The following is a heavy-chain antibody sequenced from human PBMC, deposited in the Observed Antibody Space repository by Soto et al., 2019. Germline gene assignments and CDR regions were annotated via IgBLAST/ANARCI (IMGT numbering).Heavy chain of an antibody. J-gene: IGHJ6*02. CDR3: ARQPTVTPYYYDGMDV. CDR1: GGTFSSYA. V-gene: IGHV1-69*12. CDR2: IIPIFGTP. D-gene: IGHD4-4*01. Sequence: QVQLVQSGDEVKKPGSSVKVSCKASGGTFSSYAISWVRQAPGQGLEWMGGIIPIFGTPDYAQKFQGRVTITADESTSTAYMELGSLRSEDTAVYYCARQPTVTPYYYDGMDVWGQGTTVTVSS.